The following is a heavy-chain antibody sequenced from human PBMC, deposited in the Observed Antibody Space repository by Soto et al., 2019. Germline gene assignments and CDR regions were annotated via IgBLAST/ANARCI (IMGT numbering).Heavy chain of an antibody. CDR3: AAAVWRGYSEYYYGMDV. D-gene: IGHD3-3*01. Sequence: GASVKVSCKAFGGTFISYAFSWARQAPGQGLEWMGGTIPIFSTTHYAQNFQGRVTITADGSTSTAYMELSSLRSEDTAVYYCAAAVWRGYSEYYYGMDVWGLGTTVTVSS. CDR2: TIPIFSTT. J-gene: IGHJ6*02. V-gene: IGHV1-69*13. CDR1: GGTFISYA.